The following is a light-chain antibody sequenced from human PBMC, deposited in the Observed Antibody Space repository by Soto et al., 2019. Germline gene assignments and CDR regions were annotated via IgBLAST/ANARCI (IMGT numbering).Light chain of an antibody. CDR1: SSDIGSYNL. Sequence: QSMLTQPASVSGSPGQSTTISCTGTSSDIGSYNLVSWYQQHPGKAPKLMIYEVSKRPSGVSNRFSGSKSGNTASLTISGLQAEDEADYYCCSYAGSSTFYVFGTGT. J-gene: IGLJ1*01. CDR3: CSYAGSSTFYV. CDR2: EVS. V-gene: IGLV2-23*02.